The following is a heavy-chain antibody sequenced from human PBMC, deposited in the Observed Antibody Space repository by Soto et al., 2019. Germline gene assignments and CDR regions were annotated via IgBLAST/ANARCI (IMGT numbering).Heavy chain of an antibody. V-gene: IGHV3-23*01. Sequence: PGGSRRLSCAASGFTFSSDAMSWVRQAPGKGLEWVSAISGSGGSTYYADSVKGRFTISRDNSKNTLYLQMNSLRAEDTAVYYCANVAGGYRSSWYDPVGFDPWGEG. CDR3: ANVAGGYRSSWYDPVGFDP. CDR2: ISGSGGST. J-gene: IGHJ5*02. CDR1: GFTFSSDA. D-gene: IGHD6-13*01.